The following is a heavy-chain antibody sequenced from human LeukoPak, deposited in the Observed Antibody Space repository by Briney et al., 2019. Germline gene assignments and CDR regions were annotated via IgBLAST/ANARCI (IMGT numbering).Heavy chain of an antibody. CDR1: GGTFSSYA. V-gene: IGHV1-69*13. CDR3: ARGAIHTSYYYDSSGYYCSY. Sequence: ASVKVSCKASGGTFSSYAISWVQQAPGQGLEWMGGIIPIFGTADYAQRFQGRVTITADESTSTAYMELSSLRSEDTAVYYCARGAIHTSYYYDSSGYYCSYWGQGTLVTVSS. J-gene: IGHJ4*02. D-gene: IGHD3-22*01. CDR2: IIPIFGTA.